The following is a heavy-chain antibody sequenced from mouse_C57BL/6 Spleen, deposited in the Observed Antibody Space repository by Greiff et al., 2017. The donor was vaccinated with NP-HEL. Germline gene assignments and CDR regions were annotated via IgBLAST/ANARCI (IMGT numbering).Heavy chain of an antibody. Sequence: VQLQQPGAELVKPGASVKLSCKASGYTFTSYWMHWVKQRPGQGLEWIGMIHPNSGSTNYNEKFTSKATLTVDKSSSTAYMQLSSLTSEDSAVYYCARSAYDSYYVYAMDYWGQGTSVTVSS. CDR3: ARSAYDSYYVYAMDY. J-gene: IGHJ4*01. CDR1: GYTFTSYW. CDR2: IHPNSGST. D-gene: IGHD2-3*01. V-gene: IGHV1-64*01.